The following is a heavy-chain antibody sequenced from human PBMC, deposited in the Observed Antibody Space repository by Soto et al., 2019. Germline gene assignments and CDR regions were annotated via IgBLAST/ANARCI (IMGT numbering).Heavy chain of an antibody. D-gene: IGHD2-15*01. Sequence: PGGSLRLSCAASGFTFSSYAMSWVRQAPGKGLEWVSAISGSGGSTYYADSVKGRFTISRDNSKNTLYLQMNSLRAEDTAVYYCAKDPDIVVVVAATAFDIWGQGTMVTVSS. CDR3: AKDPDIVVVVAATAFDI. V-gene: IGHV3-23*01. CDR2: ISGSGGST. J-gene: IGHJ3*02. CDR1: GFTFSSYA.